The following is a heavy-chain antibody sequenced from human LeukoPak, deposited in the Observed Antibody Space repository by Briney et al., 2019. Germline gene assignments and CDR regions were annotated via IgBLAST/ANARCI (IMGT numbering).Heavy chain of an antibody. Sequence: GASVKVSCKASGGTFSRYTINWVRQAPGQGLEWMGGIIPSFGTTNYAQKFQGRVTITADESTSTAYMELSSLRSEDTAVYYCAGSRIVVVTAPNWFDPRGQGALVTVSS. CDR2: IIPSFGTT. J-gene: IGHJ5*02. D-gene: IGHD2-21*02. CDR1: GGTFSRYT. CDR3: AGSRIVVVTAPNWFDP. V-gene: IGHV1-69*13.